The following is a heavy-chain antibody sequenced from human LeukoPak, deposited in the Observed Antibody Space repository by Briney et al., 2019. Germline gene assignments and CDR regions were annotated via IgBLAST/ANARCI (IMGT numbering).Heavy chain of an antibody. CDR2: IKTKGDGGTT. J-gene: IGHJ4*02. Sequence: PGGSLRLSCTVSGFTLSNAWMTWVRQAPGKGLEWIGRIKTKGDGGTTDYAAPVKGRFTISRDNAKNSLYLQMNSLRAEDTAVYYCARDEYYYGSGSYYGDYWGQGTLVTVSS. D-gene: IGHD3-10*01. CDR1: GFTLSNAW. V-gene: IGHV3-15*01. CDR3: ARDEYYYGSGSYYGDY.